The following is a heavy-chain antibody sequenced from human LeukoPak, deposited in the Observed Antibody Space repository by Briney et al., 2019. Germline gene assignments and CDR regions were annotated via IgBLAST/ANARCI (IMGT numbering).Heavy chain of an antibody. Sequence: GGSLRLSCAASGVTFSSYWMHWVRQAPGKGLVWVSRINSDGSSTSYADSVKGRFTISRDNAKNTLYLQMNSLRAEDTAVYYCARKLRYCRSTSCYALEYWGQGTLVTVSS. CDR2: INSDGSST. V-gene: IGHV3-74*01. D-gene: IGHD2-2*01. CDR1: GVTFSSYW. J-gene: IGHJ4*02. CDR3: ARKLRYCRSTSCYALEY.